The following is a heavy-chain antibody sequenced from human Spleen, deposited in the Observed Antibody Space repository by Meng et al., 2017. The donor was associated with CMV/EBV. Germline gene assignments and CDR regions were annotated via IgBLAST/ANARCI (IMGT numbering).Heavy chain of an antibody. D-gene: IGHD3-16*01. CDR1: GFTFSSYE. V-gene: IGHV3-48*03. CDR3: AREEMGGWFDP. Sequence: GESLKISCAASGFTFSSYEMNWVRQAPGKGLEWVSYISSSGSTIYYADSVKGRFTISRDNAKKSLYLQMNSLRAEDTAVYYCAREEMGGWFDPWGQGTPVTVSS. J-gene: IGHJ5*02. CDR2: ISSSGSTI.